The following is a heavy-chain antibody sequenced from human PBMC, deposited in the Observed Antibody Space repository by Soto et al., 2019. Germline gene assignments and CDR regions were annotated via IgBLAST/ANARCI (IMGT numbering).Heavy chain of an antibody. D-gene: IGHD2-2*03. J-gene: IGHJ6*02. CDR2: IYFDGNQK. V-gene: IGHV3-30*02. CDR1: GFTFSAFG. Sequence: PGGSLRLSCTASGFTFSAFGFHWVRQAPGQGLEWLAVIYFDGNQKFHADSVKGRFTISRDNSKNTLYLQMSSLRAEDTAVYYCVKGGYCSSTSCSYYYYYGMDVWGQGTTVTVSS. CDR3: VKGGYCSSTSCSYYYYYGMDV.